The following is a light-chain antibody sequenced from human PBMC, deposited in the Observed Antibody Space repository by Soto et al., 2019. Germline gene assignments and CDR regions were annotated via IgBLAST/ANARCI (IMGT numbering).Light chain of an antibody. Sequence: VLTQSPATLSVSPGERATLSCRASQSVTTNMAWYQQKPGQAPRLLIYGASSRDTGIPDRFSGSGSGTDFTLTSSRLEPEDFAVYYCQQYGSSPLTFGGGTKVDIK. CDR2: GAS. CDR3: QQYGSSPLT. J-gene: IGKJ4*01. CDR1: QSVTTN. V-gene: IGKV3-20*01.